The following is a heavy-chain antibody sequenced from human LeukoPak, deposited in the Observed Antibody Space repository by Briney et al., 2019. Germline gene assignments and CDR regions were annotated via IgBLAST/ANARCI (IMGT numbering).Heavy chain of an antibody. Sequence: SETLSLTCTVSGGSISSGDYYWSWIRQPPGKGLEWIGYIYYSGSTYYNPSLKSRVTISVDTSKNQFSLRLSSVTAADTAVYYCAGAGYCSGGSCYGNWFDPWGQGTLVTVSS. CDR3: AGAGYCSGGSCYGNWFDP. V-gene: IGHV4-30-4*08. D-gene: IGHD2-15*01. CDR1: GGSISSGDYY. J-gene: IGHJ5*02. CDR2: IYYSGST.